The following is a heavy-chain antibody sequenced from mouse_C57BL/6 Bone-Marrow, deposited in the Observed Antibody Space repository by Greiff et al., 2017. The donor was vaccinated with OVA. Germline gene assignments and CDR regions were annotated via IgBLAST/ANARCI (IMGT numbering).Heavy chain of an antibody. Sequence: EVHLVESGGGLVKPGGSLKLSCAASGFTFSSYAMSWVRQTPEKRLEWVATISDGGSYTYYPDNVKGRFTISRDNAKNNRYLQMSHLKSEDTAMYYCAVYEGVAYWGQGTLGTVSA. CDR3: AVYEGVAY. V-gene: IGHV5-4*01. CDR1: GFTFSSYA. CDR2: ISDGGSYT. D-gene: IGHD2-10*02. J-gene: IGHJ3*01.